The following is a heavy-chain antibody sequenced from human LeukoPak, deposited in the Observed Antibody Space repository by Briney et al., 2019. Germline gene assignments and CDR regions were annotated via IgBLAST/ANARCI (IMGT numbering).Heavy chain of an antibody. J-gene: IGHJ3*02. CDR1: GGTFSSYA. D-gene: IGHD1-7*01. Sequence: SVKVSCKASGGTFSSYAISWVRQAPGQGLEWMGGIIPIFGTANYAQKFQGRVTITADKSTTTAYMELSSLRSEDTAVYYCAREGKLRRAFDIWGQGTMVTVSS. CDR2: IIPIFGTA. CDR3: AREGKLRRAFDI. V-gene: IGHV1-69*06.